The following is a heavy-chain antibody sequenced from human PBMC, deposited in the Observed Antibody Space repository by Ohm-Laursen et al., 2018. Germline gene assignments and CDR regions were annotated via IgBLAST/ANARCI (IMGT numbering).Heavy chain of an antibody. CDR3: AKDHGDILTGYPDY. J-gene: IGHJ4*02. Sequence: SLRLSCAAPGFTFSDYYISWIRQAPGKGLVWVSRINSDGSSTSYADSVKGRFTISRDNAKNTLYLQMNSLRAEDTALYYCAKDHGDILTGYPDYWGQGTLVTVSS. D-gene: IGHD3-9*01. CDR1: GFTFSDYY. V-gene: IGHV3-74*01. CDR2: INSDGSST.